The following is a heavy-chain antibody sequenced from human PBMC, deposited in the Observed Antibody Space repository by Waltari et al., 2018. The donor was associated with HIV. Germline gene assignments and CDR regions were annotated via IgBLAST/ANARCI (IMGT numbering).Heavy chain of an antibody. D-gene: IGHD4-17*01. CDR1: GGSISSGDYY. CDR3: ARDRFQGGDYVSGGLYYYYGMDV. V-gene: IGHV4-30-4*08. CDR2: IYYSGST. J-gene: IGHJ6*02. Sequence: QVQLQESGPGLVKPSQTLSLTCTVSGGSISSGDYYWSWIRQPPGKGLEWIGYIYYSGSTYYNPSVKSRVTISVDRSKNQFSLKLSSVTAADTAVYYCARDRFQGGDYVSGGLYYYYGMDVWGQGTTVTVSS.